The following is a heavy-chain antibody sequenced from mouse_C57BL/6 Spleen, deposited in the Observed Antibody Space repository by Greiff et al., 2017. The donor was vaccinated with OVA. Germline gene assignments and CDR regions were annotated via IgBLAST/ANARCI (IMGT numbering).Heavy chain of an antibody. CDR2: ISDGGSYT. D-gene: IGHD2-4*01. CDR1: GFTFSSYA. J-gene: IGHJ4*01. Sequence: DVMLVESGGGLVKPGGSLKLSCAASGFTFSSYAMSWVRQTPEKRLEWVATISDGGSYTYYPDNVTGRFTISRDNAKNNLYLQMSHLNSEDTAMYYCAMDDYGNYYSMDYWGQGTSVTVSS. V-gene: IGHV5-4*03. CDR3: AMDDYGNYYSMDY.